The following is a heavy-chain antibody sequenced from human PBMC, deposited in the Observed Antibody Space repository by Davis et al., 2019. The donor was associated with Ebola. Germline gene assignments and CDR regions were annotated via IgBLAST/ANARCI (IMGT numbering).Heavy chain of an antibody. CDR3: AKDGEVLWFRESGFDY. Sequence: GESLKISCAASGFTFSSYAMSWVRQAPGKGLEWVSAISGSGGSTYYADSVKGRFTISRDNSKNTLYLQMNSLRAEDTAVYYCAKDGEVLWFRESGFDYWGQGTLVTVSS. CDR2: ISGSGGST. CDR1: GFTFSSYA. D-gene: IGHD3-10*01. V-gene: IGHV3-23*01. J-gene: IGHJ4*02.